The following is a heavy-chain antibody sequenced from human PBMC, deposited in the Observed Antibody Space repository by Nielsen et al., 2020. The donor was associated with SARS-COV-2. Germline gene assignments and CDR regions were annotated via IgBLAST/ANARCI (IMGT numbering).Heavy chain of an antibody. CDR2: IYYSGST. D-gene: IGHD5-12*01. J-gene: IGHJ6*02. V-gene: IGHV4-31*02. Sequence: WIRQPPGKGLEWIGYIYYSGSTYYNPSLKSRVTISVDTSKNQFSLKLSSVTAADTAVYYCATTTLPVDIVATVNYYYYGMDVWGQGTTVTVSS. CDR3: ATTTLPVDIVATVNYYYYGMDV.